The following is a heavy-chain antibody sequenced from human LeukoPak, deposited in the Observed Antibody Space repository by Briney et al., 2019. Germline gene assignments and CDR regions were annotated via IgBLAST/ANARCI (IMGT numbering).Heavy chain of an antibody. CDR1: GFTLSNHW. J-gene: IGHJ6*02. CDR3: ARNNGMDV. Sequence: QPRGSLRLSCAASGFTLSNHWMTWVRQVPGRGPEWVANVNRDGSETYYLDPVKGRFTISKDNAKNSLYLQMNSLRAEDTALYHCARNNGMDVWGQGTTVIVSS. V-gene: IGHV3-7*03. CDR2: VNRDGSET.